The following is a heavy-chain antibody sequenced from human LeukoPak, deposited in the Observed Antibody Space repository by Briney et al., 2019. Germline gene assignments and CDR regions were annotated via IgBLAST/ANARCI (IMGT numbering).Heavy chain of an antibody. J-gene: IGHJ6*03. D-gene: IGHD2-2*01. CDR2: TNWDGAST. CDR3: GRVYCSTTSCYDYYDYYMDV. CDR1: GFRFDDYG. Sequence: SGGSLRLSCAASGFRFDDYGMSWVRNVPGKGLEWVSGTNWDGASTGYADSVKGRFTISRDNVKNFLYLQMNSLRVEDTALYFCGRVYCSTTSCYDYYDYYMDVWGKGTTVTVSS. V-gene: IGHV3-20*04.